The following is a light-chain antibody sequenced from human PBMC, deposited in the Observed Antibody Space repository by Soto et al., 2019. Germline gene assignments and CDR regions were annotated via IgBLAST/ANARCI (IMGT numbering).Light chain of an antibody. CDR2: DVS. CDR1: SSDIGGYNY. CDR3: SSYTTGSTLVV. Sequence: QSVLTQPASVSGSPGQSITISCTGTSSDIGGYNYVSWYQQHPGKAPKLIIYDVSNRPSGVSNRFSGSKSGNTASLTISGLQAEDEADYYCSSYTTGSTLVVFGGGTKLTVL. J-gene: IGLJ2*01. V-gene: IGLV2-14*01.